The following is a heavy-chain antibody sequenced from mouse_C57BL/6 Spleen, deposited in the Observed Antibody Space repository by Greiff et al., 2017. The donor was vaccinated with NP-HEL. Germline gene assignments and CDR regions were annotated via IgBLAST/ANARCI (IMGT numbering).Heavy chain of an antibody. CDR1: GFNIKDYY. Sequence: VQLQQSGAELVKPGASVKLSCTASGFNIKDYYMHWVKQRTEQGLEWIGRIDPEDGETKYAPKFQGKATITADTSSNTAYLQLSSLAAEDTAGYYSATPGGDYDGFAGWGQGTRVTVAA. CDR2: IDPEDGET. V-gene: IGHV14-2*01. J-gene: IGHJ3*01. D-gene: IGHD2-4*01. CDR3: ATPGGDYDGFAG.